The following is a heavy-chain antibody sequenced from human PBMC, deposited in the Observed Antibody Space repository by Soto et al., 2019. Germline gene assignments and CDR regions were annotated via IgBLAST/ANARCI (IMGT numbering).Heavy chain of an antibody. CDR2: IVVGSGNT. CDR3: AAGYDPPSDYYDSSGYNYYYYGMDV. Sequence: GASVKVSCKASGFTFTSSAVQWVRQARGQRLEWIGWIVVGSGNTNYAQKFQERVTITRDMSTSTAYMELSSLRSEDTAVYYCAAGYDPPSDYYDSSGYNYYYYGMDVWGQGTTVTVSS. D-gene: IGHD3-22*01. V-gene: IGHV1-58*01. CDR1: GFTFTSSA. J-gene: IGHJ6*02.